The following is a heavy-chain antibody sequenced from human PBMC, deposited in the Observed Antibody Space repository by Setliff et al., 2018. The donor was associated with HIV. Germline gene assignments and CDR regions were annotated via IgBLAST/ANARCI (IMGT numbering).Heavy chain of an antibody. CDR3: ARVGYSSSWGDGGFDY. CDR1: GGSISSSNW. Sequence: SETLSLTCTVSGGSISSSNWWSWVRQPPGKGLEWIGEIYHSGSTNYNPSLKSRVTISLDKSKSQFSLKLSSVTAADTAVYYCARVGYSSSWGDGGFDYWGQGTLVTVSS. CDR2: IYHSGST. V-gene: IGHV4-4*02. D-gene: IGHD6-13*01. J-gene: IGHJ4*02.